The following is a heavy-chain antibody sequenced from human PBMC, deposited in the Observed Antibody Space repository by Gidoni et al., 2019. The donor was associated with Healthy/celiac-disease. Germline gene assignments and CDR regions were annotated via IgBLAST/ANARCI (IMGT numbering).Heavy chain of an antibody. Sequence: LEWVSYISSSSSTIYYADSVKGRFTIPRDNAKNSLYLQMNSLRDEDTAVYYCARDTMGGDCSSTSCTPWFDPWGQGTLVTVSS. CDR3: ARDTMGGDCSSTSCTPWFDP. CDR2: ISSSSSTI. J-gene: IGHJ5*02. V-gene: IGHV3-48*02. D-gene: IGHD2-2*01.